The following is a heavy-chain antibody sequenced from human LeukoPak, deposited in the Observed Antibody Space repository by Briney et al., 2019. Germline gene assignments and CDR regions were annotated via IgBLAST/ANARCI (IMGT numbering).Heavy chain of an antibody. CDR2: ISGSGGST. D-gene: IGHD3-16*01. Sequence: GGSLRLSCAASGFTFTSYAMSWVRQAPGKGLEWVSAISGSGGSTYYADSVKGRFTISRDNSKNTVYLQMNSLRADDTAVYYCAKAPGGIVGYWGQGTLVTVSS. V-gene: IGHV3-23*01. CDR3: AKAPGGIVGY. CDR1: GFTFTSYA. J-gene: IGHJ4*02.